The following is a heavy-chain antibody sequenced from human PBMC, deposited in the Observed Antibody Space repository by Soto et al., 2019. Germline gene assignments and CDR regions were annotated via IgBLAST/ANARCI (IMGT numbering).Heavy chain of an antibody. V-gene: IGHV3-7*01. CDR2: IKEDGSEE. CDR3: ARLSQQRRWY. CDR1: GLTFSSYW. J-gene: IGHJ4*02. D-gene: IGHD3-3*02. Sequence: EVQLVESGGGLVQSGGSLRLSCAASGLTFSSYWMSWVRQAPGKGLEWVANIKEDGSEEDYVDSVKGRFTIVTITRDNAKNSVCLQMNSLRAEDTAVYYCARLSQQRRWYWGQGTLVTVSS.